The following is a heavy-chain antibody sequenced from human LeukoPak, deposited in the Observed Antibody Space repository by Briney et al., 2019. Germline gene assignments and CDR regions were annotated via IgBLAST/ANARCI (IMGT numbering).Heavy chain of an antibody. J-gene: IGHJ4*02. CDR2: INPNTGNT. V-gene: IGHV1-2*02. CDR1: GYTFTDYY. CDR3: ARDIVYCSGGSCYPEGSDY. D-gene: IGHD2-15*01. Sequence: ASVKVSCKASGYTFTDYYTHWVRQAPGQGLEWMGWINPNTGNTNYEQKFQGRVTMTRDTSISTAYMELSRLRSDDTAVYYCARDIVYCSGGSCYPEGSDYWGQGTLVTVSS.